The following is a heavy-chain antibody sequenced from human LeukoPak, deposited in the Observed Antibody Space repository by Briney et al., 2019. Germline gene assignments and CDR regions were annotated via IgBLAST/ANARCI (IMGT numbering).Heavy chain of an antibody. J-gene: IGHJ5*02. CDR1: GYSFTSYW. CDR2: IYSGVSST. D-gene: IGHD6-13*01. CDR3: ARHPIAGGGAYNWFDP. V-gene: IGHV5-51*01. Sequence: GESLKISCQVSGYSFTSYWIAWVRQMPGKGLEWMGIIYSGVSSTRYRPSFQGQVTVSVATSINTAYLQWISLKASDTAIYYCARHPIAGGGAYNWFDPWGKGTMVTVSS.